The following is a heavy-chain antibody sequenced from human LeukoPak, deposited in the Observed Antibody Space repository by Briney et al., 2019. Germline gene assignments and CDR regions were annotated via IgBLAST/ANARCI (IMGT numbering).Heavy chain of an antibody. D-gene: IGHD2-2*01. V-gene: IGHV4-4*07. J-gene: IGHJ3*02. CDR3: ARDQAGEGYCSSTSCYRGAFDI. Sequence: SETLSLTCTVSGGSISSYYWSWIRQPAGKGLECIGRIYTSGSTNYNPSLKSRVTMSVDTSKNQFSLKLSSVTAADTAVYYCARDQAGEGYCSSTSCYRGAFDIWGQGTMVTVSS. CDR1: GGSISSYY. CDR2: IYTSGST.